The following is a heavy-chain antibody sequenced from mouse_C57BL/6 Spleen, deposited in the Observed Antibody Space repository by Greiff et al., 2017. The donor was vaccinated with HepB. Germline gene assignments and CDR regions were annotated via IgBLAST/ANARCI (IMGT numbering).Heavy chain of an antibody. CDR3: TRREHRGYFDY. V-gene: IGHV1-5*01. CDR1: GYTFTSYW. CDR2: IYPGNSDT. Sequence: VQLQQSGTVLARPGASVKMSCKTSGYTFTSYWMHWVKQRPGQGLEWIGAIYPGNSDTSYNQKFKGKAKLTAVTSASTAYMERSSLTNEDSAVYYCTRREHRGYFDYWGQGTTLTVSS. D-gene: IGHD3-1*01. J-gene: IGHJ2*01.